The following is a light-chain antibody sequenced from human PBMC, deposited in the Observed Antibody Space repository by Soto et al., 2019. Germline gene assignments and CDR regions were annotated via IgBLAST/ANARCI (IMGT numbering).Light chain of an antibody. CDR3: AAWDDSLSVVV. Sequence: QSVLTQPPSASGTPGQRVTISCSGSSSNIGSNYVYWYQQLPGTAPKLLIYRNNQRPSGVPDRFSGSKSGTSASLAISGLLSEDEADYYCAAWDDSLSVVVFGGGTKVTVL. J-gene: IGLJ2*01. CDR1: SSNIGSNY. V-gene: IGLV1-47*01. CDR2: RNN.